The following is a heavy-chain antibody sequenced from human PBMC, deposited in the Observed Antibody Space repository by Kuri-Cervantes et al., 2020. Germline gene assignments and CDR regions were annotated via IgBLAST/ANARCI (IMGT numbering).Heavy chain of an antibody. CDR1: GGSISSSSYY. J-gene: IGHJ6*02. CDR3: ARDLQSRAEYYYYYGMDV. D-gene: IGHD6-13*01. CDR2: IYYSGST. Sequence: GSLRLSCTVSGGSISSSSYYWGWIRQPPGKGLEWIGSIYYSGSTYYNPSLKSRVTISVDTSKNQFSLKLSSVTAADTAVYYCARDLQSRAEYYYYYGMDVWGQGTTVTDSS. V-gene: IGHV4-39*07.